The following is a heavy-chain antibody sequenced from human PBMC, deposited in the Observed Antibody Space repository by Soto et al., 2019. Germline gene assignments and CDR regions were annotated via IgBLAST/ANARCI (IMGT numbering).Heavy chain of an antibody. CDR3: ARVQVLRFLEWLLSPIDY. CDR1: GFTFSSYA. CDR2: ISYDGSNK. V-gene: IGHV3-30-3*01. D-gene: IGHD3-3*01. Sequence: GGSLRLSCAASGFTFSSYAMHWVRQAPGKGLEWVTVISYDGSNKYYADSVKGRFTISRDNSKNTLYLQMNSLRAEDTAVYYCARVQVLRFLEWLLSPIDYWGQGTLVTVSS. J-gene: IGHJ4*02.